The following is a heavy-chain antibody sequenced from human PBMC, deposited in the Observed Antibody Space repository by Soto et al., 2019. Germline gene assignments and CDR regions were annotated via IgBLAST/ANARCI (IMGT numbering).Heavy chain of an antibody. V-gene: IGHV3-30*18. CDR2: ISYDGSNK. Sequence: GGSLRLSCAASGFIFKNYGMHWVRQVPGKGLEWVGVISYDGSNKIYADSVKGRFTISRDDSKSTFYVQMNSLRPEDTAVYYCAKDPAGSTLGFFEIWGQGTLVTVSS. J-gene: IGHJ3*02. CDR1: GFIFKNYG. D-gene: IGHD6-13*01. CDR3: AKDPAGSTLGFFEI.